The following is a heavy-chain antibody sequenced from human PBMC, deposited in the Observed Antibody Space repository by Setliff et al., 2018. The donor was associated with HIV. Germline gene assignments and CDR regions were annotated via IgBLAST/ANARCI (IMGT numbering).Heavy chain of an antibody. CDR2: IYHSGTT. Sequence: SETLSLTCAVYGGSFSGYSWGWIRQPPGKGLEWIGEIYHSGTTYYNPSLKSRVTVSVDMSNNQFSLKVTSVTAADTAVYYCMRGRSITIFGVAYFDFWGQGTQVTVSS. V-gene: IGHV4-34*01. CDR1: GGSFSGYS. D-gene: IGHD3-3*01. CDR3: MRGRSITIFGVAYFDF. J-gene: IGHJ4*02.